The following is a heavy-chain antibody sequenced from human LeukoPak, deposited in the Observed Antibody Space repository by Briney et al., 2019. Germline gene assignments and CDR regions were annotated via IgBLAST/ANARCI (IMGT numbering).Heavy chain of an antibody. CDR2: ISDDGSNR. V-gene: IGHV3-30*18. CDR1: GFTFSSYG. Sequence: GGSLRLSCAASGFTFSSYGMHWVRQAPGKGLEWVAVISDDGSNRYYADSVKGRFTISRDNSKNTLYLQMNSLRAEDTAVYYCAKETHRGYFDYWGRGTLVTVSS. J-gene: IGHJ4*02. CDR3: AKETHRGYFDY.